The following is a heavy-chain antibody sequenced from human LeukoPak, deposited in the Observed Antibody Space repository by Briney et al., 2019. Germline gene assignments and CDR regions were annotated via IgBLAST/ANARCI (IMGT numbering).Heavy chain of an antibody. CDR3: ARDSSGWYGYYGMDV. Sequence: ASVTVSCKASGYTFTSYAMHWVRQAPGQRLEWMGWINAGNGNTKYSQKFQGRVTITRDTSASTAYMELSSLRSEDTAVYYCARDSSGWYGYYGMDVWGQGTTVTVSS. CDR1: GYTFTSYA. V-gene: IGHV1-3*01. CDR2: INAGNGNT. J-gene: IGHJ6*02. D-gene: IGHD6-19*01.